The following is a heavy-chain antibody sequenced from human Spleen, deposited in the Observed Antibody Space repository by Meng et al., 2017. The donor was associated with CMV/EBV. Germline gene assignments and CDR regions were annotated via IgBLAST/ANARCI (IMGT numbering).Heavy chain of an antibody. CDR3: AKDYCSSTSCYINY. CDR1: GFTFSSYG. J-gene: IGHJ4*02. V-gene: IGHV3-33*06. CDR2: IWYDGSNK. Sequence: GSLRLSCASSGFTFSSYGMHWVRQAPGKGREWVAVIWYDGSNKYYADSVKGRFTISRDNSKNTLYLQMNSLRAEDTAVYYCAKDYCSSTSCYINYWGQGTLVTVSS. D-gene: IGHD2-2*02.